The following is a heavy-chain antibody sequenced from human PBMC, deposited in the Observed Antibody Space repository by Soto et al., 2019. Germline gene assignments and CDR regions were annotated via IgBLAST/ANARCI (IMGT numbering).Heavy chain of an antibody. D-gene: IGHD2-15*01. J-gene: IGHJ4*02. CDR2: IYYSGST. V-gene: IGHV4-39*01. Sequence: SETLSLACTVSGGSISSSSYYWGWIRQPPGKGLEWIGSIYYSGSTYYNPSLQSRVTISVDTSKNQFSLKLSSVTAADTAVYYCARRSDGWSYFDYWGQRPLVSVSS. CDR1: GGSISSSSYY. CDR3: ARRSDGWSYFDY.